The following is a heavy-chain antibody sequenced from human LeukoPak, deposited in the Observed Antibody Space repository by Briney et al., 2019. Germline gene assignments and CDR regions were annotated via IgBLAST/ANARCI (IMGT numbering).Heavy chain of an antibody. CDR2: IYYSGST. Sequence: SETLSLTCTVSGGSISSYYWSWIRQPPGKGLEWIGYIYYSGSTNYNPSLKSRVTISVDTSKNQFSLKLSSVTAADTALYYCARVRGGFYYDSSGYSYYFDYWGQGTLVTVSS. CDR1: GGSISSYY. J-gene: IGHJ4*02. V-gene: IGHV4-59*01. D-gene: IGHD3-22*01. CDR3: ARVRGGFYYDSSGYSYYFDY.